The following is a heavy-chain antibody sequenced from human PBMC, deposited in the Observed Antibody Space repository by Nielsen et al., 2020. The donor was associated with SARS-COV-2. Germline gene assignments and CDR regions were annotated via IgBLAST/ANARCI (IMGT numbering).Heavy chain of an antibody. Sequence: SETLSLTCSVSGYSINNGYYWGWIRQSPVKGLEWIASFYYRGKTYYNPSLKSRVTISRDTSNNQFSLHLNSVTAADTAVYYCAREGFDWHYDYWGQGTPVNVSS. CDR3: AREGFDWHYDY. V-gene: IGHV4-38-2*02. D-gene: IGHD3-9*01. CDR2: FYYRGKT. CDR1: GYSINNGYY. J-gene: IGHJ4*02.